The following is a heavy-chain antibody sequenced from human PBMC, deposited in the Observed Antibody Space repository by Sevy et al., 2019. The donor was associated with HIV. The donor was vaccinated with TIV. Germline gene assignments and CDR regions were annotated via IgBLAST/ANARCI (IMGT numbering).Heavy chain of an antibody. V-gene: IGHV6-1*01. Sequence: KQSQTLSLTCAISGDSVSSNSAAWNWIRQSPSRGLEWLGRTYYRSKWYNDYAVSVKSRITINPETSKNQFSLQLNSVTPEDTAVYYCAREEYCSSTSCRTRGDAFDIWGQGTMVTVSS. CDR2: TYYRSKWYN. CDR3: AREEYCSSTSCRTRGDAFDI. J-gene: IGHJ3*02. CDR1: GDSVSSNSAA. D-gene: IGHD2-2*01.